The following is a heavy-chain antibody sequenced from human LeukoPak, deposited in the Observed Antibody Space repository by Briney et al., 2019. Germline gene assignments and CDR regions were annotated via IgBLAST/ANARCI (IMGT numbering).Heavy chain of an antibody. J-gene: IGHJ4*02. V-gene: IGHV3-23*01. CDR1: GFTFGSYA. CDR2: ISGSGGST. D-gene: IGHD2-2*01. Sequence: GGSLRLSCAASGFTFGSYAMSWVRQAPGKGLEWVSAISGSGGSTYYADSVKGRFTISRDNSKNTLYLQMNSLRAEDTAVYYCARGYCSRTSCLWYFDYWGQGTLVTVSS. CDR3: ARGYCSRTSCLWYFDY.